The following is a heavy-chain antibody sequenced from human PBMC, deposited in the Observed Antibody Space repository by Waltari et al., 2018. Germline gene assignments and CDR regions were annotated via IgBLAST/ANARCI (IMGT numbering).Heavy chain of an antibody. Sequence: EVQLVESGGGLVQPGGSLRLSWAASGFTFSRSWMSWVRQAPGKGVEWVAKIKEDGSEKDYVDSVKGRFTISRDNAKNSLYLQMDSLRAEDTAVYYCATMGVGRFDYWGQGTLVTVSS. D-gene: IGHD2-8*01. CDR1: GFTFSRSW. J-gene: IGHJ4*02. V-gene: IGHV3-7*02. CDR3: ATMGVGRFDY. CDR2: IKEDGSEK.